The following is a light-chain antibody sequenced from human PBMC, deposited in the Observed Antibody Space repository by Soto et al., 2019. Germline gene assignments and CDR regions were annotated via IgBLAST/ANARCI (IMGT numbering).Light chain of an antibody. Sequence: EIVMTQSPATLSVSPGGRATLSCRASQSVSSYLAWYQQRPGQPPRLLIYRASTRATNIPARFSGSGSGTEFSLTISGLQSEDFAVYYCQQYSTWPPRYTFGQGTKLEI. J-gene: IGKJ2*01. V-gene: IGKV3-15*01. CDR2: RAS. CDR3: QQYSTWPPRYT. CDR1: QSVSSY.